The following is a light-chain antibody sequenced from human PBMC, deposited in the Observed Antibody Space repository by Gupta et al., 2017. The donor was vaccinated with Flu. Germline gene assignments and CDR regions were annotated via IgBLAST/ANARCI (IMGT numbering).Light chain of an antibody. V-gene: IGKV1-39*01. CDR1: QGIGTY. Sequence: DNQMTQSPSSLSASVGDRVTITCRASQGIGTYLNWYQQKPGTAPKLLIYGASSVQNGVPSRFSGSGSGTDFTLAISSRQPEDFANYYCQHRNYIPFTFGHGTTVDIK. CDR2: GAS. CDR3: QHRNYIPFT. J-gene: IGKJ3*01.